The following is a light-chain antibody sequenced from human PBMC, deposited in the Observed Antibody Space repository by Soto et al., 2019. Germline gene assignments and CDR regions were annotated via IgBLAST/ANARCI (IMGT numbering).Light chain of an antibody. CDR1: QSISSS. Sequence: EIVMTQSPATLSVSPGERATLSCRASQSISSSLAWYQQKPGQPPRLLIYGASARATAIPARFSGSGSGTEFTLTISSLQSEDFAVYYCQQYKNWPPLTFGGGTKVEIK. CDR2: GAS. J-gene: IGKJ4*01. V-gene: IGKV3-15*01. CDR3: QQYKNWPPLT.